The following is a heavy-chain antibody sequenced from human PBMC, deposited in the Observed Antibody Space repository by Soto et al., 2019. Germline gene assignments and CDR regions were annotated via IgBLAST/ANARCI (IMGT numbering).Heavy chain of an antibody. CDR2: LSSSSGTI. V-gene: IGHV3-48*01. J-gene: IGHJ4*02. CDR3: ARVIVGATSLADY. Sequence: GGSLRLSCATSGFTFSSYSMNWVRQAPGKGLEWVSYLSSSSGTIYYADSVKGRFTISRDNAKNSLYLQMNSLRAEDTAVYYCARVIVGATSLADYWGQGTLVTVSS. CDR1: GFTFSSYS. D-gene: IGHD1-26*01.